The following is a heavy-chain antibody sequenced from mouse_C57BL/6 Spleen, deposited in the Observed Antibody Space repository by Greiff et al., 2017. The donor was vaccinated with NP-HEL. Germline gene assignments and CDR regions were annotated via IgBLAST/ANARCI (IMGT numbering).Heavy chain of an antibody. CDR3: ARSGPVRRTVYYYARDY. J-gene: IGHJ4*01. V-gene: IGHV1-26*01. D-gene: IGHD2-14*01. CDR1: GYTFTDYY. Sequence: EVQLQQSGPELVKPGASVKISCKASGYTFTDYYMNWVKQSHGKSLEWIGDINPNNGGTSYNQKFKGKATLTVDKSSSTAYMELRSLTSEDSAVYYWARSGPVRRTVYYYARDYWGQGTSVTVSS. CDR2: INPNNGGT.